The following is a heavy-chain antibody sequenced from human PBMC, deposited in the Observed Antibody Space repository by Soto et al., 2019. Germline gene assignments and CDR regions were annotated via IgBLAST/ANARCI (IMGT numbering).Heavy chain of an antibody. J-gene: IGHJ6*03. V-gene: IGHV3-48*01. CDR1: GFTFSSYS. CDR3: ARRGDYCSSTSCYRLHYYYYYMDV. Sequence: GGSLRLSCAASGFTFSSYSMNWVRQAPGKGLEWVSYISSSSSTIYYADSVKGRFTISRDNAKNSLYLQMNSLRAEDTAVYYCARRGDYCSSTSCYRLHYYYYYMDVWGKGTTVTVS. CDR2: ISSSSSTI. D-gene: IGHD2-2*02.